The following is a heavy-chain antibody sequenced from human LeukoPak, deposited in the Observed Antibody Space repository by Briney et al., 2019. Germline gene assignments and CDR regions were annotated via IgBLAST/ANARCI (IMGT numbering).Heavy chain of an antibody. CDR2: FSYSGST. CDR1: GGSISSAGFY. V-gene: IGHV4-39*01. Sequence: SETLSLTCTVSGGSISSAGFYSNWIRQHPGKGLEWIGCFSYSGSTYYNPSLKSRVTISADTSKNQFSLKLNSVTAADTAVYYCARHYNFDGKQADYWGQGTLVTVSS. J-gene: IGHJ4*02. D-gene: IGHD1-20*01. CDR3: ARHYNFDGKQADY.